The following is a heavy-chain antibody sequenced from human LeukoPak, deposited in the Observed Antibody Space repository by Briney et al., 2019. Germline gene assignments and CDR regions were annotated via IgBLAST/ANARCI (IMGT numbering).Heavy chain of an antibody. D-gene: IGHD6-6*01. V-gene: IGHV4-39*01. CDR2: IYYSGST. J-gene: IGHJ3*02. CDR3: GKKKYSGGGPRGGLFNI. CDR1: GASISSTTYY. Sequence: PSETLSLTCTVSGASISSTTYYWGWIRQPPRKGLEWIASIYYSGSTYYNPSLKSRVTISVDTSKNQFSLKLSSVTAADTAVYYWGKKKYSGGGPRGGLFNIGAKGKRVTVFS.